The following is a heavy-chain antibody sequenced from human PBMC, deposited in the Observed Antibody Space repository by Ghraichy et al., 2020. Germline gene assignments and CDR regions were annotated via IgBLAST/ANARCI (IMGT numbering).Heavy chain of an antibody. D-gene: IGHD3-16*02. CDR2: IKSKTDGGTT. CDR1: GFTFSNAW. CDR3: TTGVPYDYVWGSYRYPDY. V-gene: IGHV3-15*01. Sequence: GSLRLSCAASGFTFSNAWMSWVRQAPGKGLEWVGRIKSKTDGGTTDYAAPVKGRFTILRDDSKNTLYLQMNSLKTEDTAVYYCTTGVPYDYVWGSYRYPDYWGQGTLVTVSS. J-gene: IGHJ4*02.